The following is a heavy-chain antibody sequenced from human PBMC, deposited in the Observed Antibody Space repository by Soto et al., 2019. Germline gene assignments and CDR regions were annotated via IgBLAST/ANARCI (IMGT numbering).Heavy chain of an antibody. CDR1: GGSISSGGYY. CDR2: IYYSGST. J-gene: IGHJ4*02. Sequence: SETLSLTCTVSGGSISSGGYYWSWIRHHPGKGLEWIGYIYYSGSTYYNPSLKSRVTISVDTSKNQFSLKLSSVTAADTAVYYCARGVVVPAATPNFDYWGQGPRVTVSS. V-gene: IGHV4-31*03. D-gene: IGHD2-2*01. CDR3: ARGVVVPAATPNFDY.